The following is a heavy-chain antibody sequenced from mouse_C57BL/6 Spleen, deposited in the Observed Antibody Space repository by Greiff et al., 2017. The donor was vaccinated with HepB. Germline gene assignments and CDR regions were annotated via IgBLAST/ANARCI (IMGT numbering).Heavy chain of an antibody. CDR3: ARWGGYEGAMDY. Sequence: VQLKESGAELVKPGASVKMSCKASGYTFTSYWITWVKQRPGQGLEWIGDIYPGSGSTNYNEKFKSKATLTVDTSSSTAYMQLSSLTSEDSAVYYCARWGGYEGAMDYWGQGTSVTVSS. CDR1: GYTFTSYW. CDR2: IYPGSGST. J-gene: IGHJ4*01. V-gene: IGHV1-55*01. D-gene: IGHD2-10*02.